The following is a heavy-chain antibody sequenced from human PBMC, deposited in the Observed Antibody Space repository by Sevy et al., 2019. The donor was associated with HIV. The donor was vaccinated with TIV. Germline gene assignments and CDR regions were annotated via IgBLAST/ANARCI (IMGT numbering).Heavy chain of an antibody. J-gene: IGHJ5*02. Sequence: GGSLRLSCAASGFTFSSYSMNWVRQAPGKGLEWVSSISSSSSYIYYADSVKGRFTISRANAKNTLYLQMNSLRSEDTAVDYWARVASISAITSNWFDPRGQGTLVTVSS. V-gene: IGHV3-21*01. CDR3: ARVASISAITSNWFDP. CDR1: GFTFSSYS. CDR2: ISSSSSYI.